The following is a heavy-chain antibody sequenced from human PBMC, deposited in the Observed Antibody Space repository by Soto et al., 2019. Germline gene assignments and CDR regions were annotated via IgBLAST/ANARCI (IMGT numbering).Heavy chain of an antibody. Sequence: GGSLRLSCAASGFTFSGYSMNWVRQAPGKGLEWVSSISSSSSYIYYADSVKGRFTISRDNAKNSLYLQMNSLRAEDTAVDYRARYKEVAGTGWFGPCGPGRLVTVYS. D-gene: IGHD6-19*01. V-gene: IGHV3-21*01. CDR3: ARYKEVAGTGWFGP. CDR1: GFTFSGYS. CDR2: ISSSSSYI. J-gene: IGHJ5*02.